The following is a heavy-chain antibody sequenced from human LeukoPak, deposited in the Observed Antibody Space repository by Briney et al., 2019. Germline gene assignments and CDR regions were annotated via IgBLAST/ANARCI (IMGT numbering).Heavy chain of an antibody. J-gene: IGHJ3*02. CDR1: GFTFSSYD. Sequence: GGSLRLSCAASGFTFSSYDMHWVRQATGKGLEWVSAIGTAGDTYYPGSVKGRFTISRENAKNSLYLQMNSLRAGDTAVYYCARAQHYDSSGYQDAFDIWGQGTMVTISS. V-gene: IGHV3-13*01. D-gene: IGHD3-22*01. CDR3: ARAQHYDSSGYQDAFDI. CDR2: IGTAGDT.